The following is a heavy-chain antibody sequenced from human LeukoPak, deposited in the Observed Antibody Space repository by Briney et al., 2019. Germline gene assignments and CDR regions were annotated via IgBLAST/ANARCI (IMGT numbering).Heavy chain of an antibody. CDR2: IYSSGST. CDR3: ARTPIYYFDNSGYYN. V-gene: IGHV4-4*07. CDR1: GGSISSYY. J-gene: IGHJ4*02. Sequence: SETLSLTCTVSGGSISSYYWSWIRQPAGKGLEWIGRIYSSGSTSYNPSLKSRVTMSVDTSKKQFSLRLSSVTAADTAVYYCARTPIYYFDNSGYYNWGQGTLVTVSS. D-gene: IGHD3-22*01.